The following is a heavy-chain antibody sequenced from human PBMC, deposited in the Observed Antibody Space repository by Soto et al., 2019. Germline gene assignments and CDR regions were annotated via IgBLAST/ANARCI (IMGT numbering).Heavy chain of an antibody. Sequence: QVPLVQSGAEVKKPGSSVKVSCKASGGTFSSYTISWVRQAPGQGLEWMGRIIPILGIANYAQKFQGRVTITADKSTSTAYMELSSLRSEDTAVYYCARRILDSGYDSPWSEWGQGTLVTVSS. CDR3: ARRILDSGYDSPWSE. D-gene: IGHD5-12*01. J-gene: IGHJ4*02. CDR2: IIPILGIA. CDR1: GGTFSSYT. V-gene: IGHV1-69*02.